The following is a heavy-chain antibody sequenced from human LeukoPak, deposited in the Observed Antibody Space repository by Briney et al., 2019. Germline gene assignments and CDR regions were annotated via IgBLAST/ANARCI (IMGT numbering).Heavy chain of an antibody. Sequence: PSETLSLTCAVYGGSFSGYYWSWIRQPPGKGLEWIGEINHSGSTNYNPSLKSRVTISVDTSKNQFSLKLSSVTAADTAVYYCARVVLRWAAFGELSGAPTPCPIMDVWGKGTTVTVSS. CDR3: ARVVLRWAAFGELSGAPTPCPIMDV. V-gene: IGHV4-34*01. CDR2: INHSGST. CDR1: GGSFSGYY. J-gene: IGHJ6*03. D-gene: IGHD3-10*01.